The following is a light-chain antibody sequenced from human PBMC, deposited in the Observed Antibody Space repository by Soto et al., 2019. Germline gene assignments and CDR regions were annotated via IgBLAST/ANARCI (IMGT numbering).Light chain of an antibody. J-gene: IGKJ4*01. CDR2: DAS. CDR1: QGIGSW. Sequence: DIQMTQSPSSVSASVGDRVTITCRASQGIGSWLAWYQQKPGKAPNLLIYDASKLHSGVPSRFSGSGSGTDFSLTIRSLQPEDFATYYCQQANSFPHTFGGGTKVEI. CDR3: QQANSFPHT. V-gene: IGKV1-12*01.